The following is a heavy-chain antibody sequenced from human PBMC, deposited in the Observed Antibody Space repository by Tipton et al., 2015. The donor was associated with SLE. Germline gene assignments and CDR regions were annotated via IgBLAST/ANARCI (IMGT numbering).Heavy chain of an antibody. Sequence: TLSLTCAVYGGSFSGYYWGWFRQPPGKGLEWIGCIYTSGGTNYNPSLKSRVTMSVDTSKNQFSRKLSSVTAADTAVYYCARAGDSSGDAFDIWGQGTMVTVSS. CDR1: GGSFSGYY. V-gene: IGHV4-59*10. D-gene: IGHD6-19*01. CDR2: IYTSGGT. CDR3: ARAGDSSGDAFDI. J-gene: IGHJ3*02.